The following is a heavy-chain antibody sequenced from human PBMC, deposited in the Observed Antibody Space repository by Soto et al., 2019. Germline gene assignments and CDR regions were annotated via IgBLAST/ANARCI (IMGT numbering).Heavy chain of an antibody. CDR3: APLSVSLSGPYGIHV. CDR1: GYSVSSSDYY. J-gene: IGHJ6*02. D-gene: IGHD2-15*01. CDR2: MLYSGLT. V-gene: IGHV4-39*01. Sequence: ETLSLTCSVSGYSVSSSDYYWAWIRQPPGKGLEWIGSMLYSGLTYYNPALKSRVTLSVDTSKNQFSVRLNSVTASDTAVYYCAPLSVSLSGPYGIHVWGQGTTVTVSS.